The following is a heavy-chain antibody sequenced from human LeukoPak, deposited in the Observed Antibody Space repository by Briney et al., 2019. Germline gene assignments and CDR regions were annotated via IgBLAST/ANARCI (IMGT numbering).Heavy chain of an antibody. V-gene: IGHV4-59*01. Sequence: SETLSLTCTVYGGSISSYYWSWNRQPPGKGLEWIGYIYYSGSTNYNPSLKRRVTISVDTSKNQFSLKLSSVTAADTAVYYCARYCSSTSCPGGYYGMDVWGKGTTVTVSS. CDR3: ARYCSSTSCPGGYYGMDV. CDR2: IYYSGST. J-gene: IGHJ6*04. D-gene: IGHD2-2*01. CDR1: GGSISSYY.